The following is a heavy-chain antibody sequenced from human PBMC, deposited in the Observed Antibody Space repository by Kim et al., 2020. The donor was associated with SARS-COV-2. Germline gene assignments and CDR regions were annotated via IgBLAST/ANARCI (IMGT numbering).Heavy chain of an antibody. J-gene: IGHJ3*02. CDR1: GFTFSSYA. CDR3: ARAISSTWGGDEFDM. Sequence: GGSLRLSCVVSGFTFSSYAMSWVRQAPGKGLEWVSGINGSGGSTDYADSVKGRFTISRDNSKNTLYLQMNSLRVEDTAVYYCARAISSTWGGDEFDMWGQGTMVTVSS. CDR2: INGSGGST. V-gene: IGHV3-23*01. D-gene: IGHD6-13*01.